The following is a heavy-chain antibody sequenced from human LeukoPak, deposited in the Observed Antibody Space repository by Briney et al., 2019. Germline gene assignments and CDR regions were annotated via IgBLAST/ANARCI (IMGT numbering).Heavy chain of an antibody. CDR3: AKDGSSYYYIYY. V-gene: IGHV3-30*02. CDR1: GFTFNSYG. Sequence: GGSLRLSCAASGFTFNSYGMHWVRQAPGKGLEWLAFISYDGSNTYYADSVKGRFTVSRDDSKSTLYLQMNSLRADDTAMYYCAKDGSSYYYIYYWGQGTLVTVSS. CDR2: ISYDGSNT. D-gene: IGHD3-22*01. J-gene: IGHJ4*02.